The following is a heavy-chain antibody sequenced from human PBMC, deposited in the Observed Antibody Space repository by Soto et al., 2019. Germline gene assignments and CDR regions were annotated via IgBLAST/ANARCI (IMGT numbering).Heavy chain of an antibody. CDR2: ISVYNGDT. CDR1: GYSFTTYG. V-gene: IGHV1-18*01. J-gene: IGHJ3*01. D-gene: IGHD1-26*01. CDR3: ARDRRDSVADRRSFDV. Sequence: ASVKVSCKASGYSFTTYGIGWVRQAPGQGLEYMGWISVYNGDTNYAQKLQGRVTMTTDTSTSTAYMELRSLRSDDTAIYYCARDRRDSVADRRSFDVWGQGTMVTVSS.